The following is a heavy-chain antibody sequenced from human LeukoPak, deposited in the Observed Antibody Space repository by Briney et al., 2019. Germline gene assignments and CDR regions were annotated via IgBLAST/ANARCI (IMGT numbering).Heavy chain of an antibody. J-gene: IGHJ4*02. Sequence: GGSLRLSCVASGFTFSNYAMSWVRQAPGKGLEWVSGINAGGRYSYYADSVKGRFTISRDNSKNTLYLQMNSLRVEDTAVYYCGKELDYGDYLDYWGQGTLVTVSS. CDR3: GKELDYGDYLDY. CDR2: INAGGRYS. V-gene: IGHV3-23*01. D-gene: IGHD4-17*01. CDR1: GFTFSNYA.